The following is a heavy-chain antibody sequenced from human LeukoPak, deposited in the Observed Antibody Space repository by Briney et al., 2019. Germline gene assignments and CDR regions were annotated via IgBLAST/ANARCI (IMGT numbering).Heavy chain of an antibody. J-gene: IGHJ4*02. D-gene: IGHD4-17*01. CDR3: AKEKTTRSALGFDY. CDR1: GGSFSGYY. Sequence: ETLSLTCAVYGGSFSGYYWSWIRQPPGKGLEWVSAISGSGGSTYYADSVKGRFTISRDNSKNTLYLRMNSLRVEDTAVYYCAKEKTTRSALGFDYWGQGTLVTVSS. CDR2: ISGSGGST. V-gene: IGHV3-23*01.